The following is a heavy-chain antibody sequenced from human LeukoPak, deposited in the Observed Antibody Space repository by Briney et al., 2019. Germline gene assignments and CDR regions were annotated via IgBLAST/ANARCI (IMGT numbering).Heavy chain of an antibody. CDR3: ARPPATYCSGGSCYSY. D-gene: IGHD2-15*01. CDR1: GYSFTSYW. V-gene: IGHV5-51*01. CDR2: IYPGDSDT. Sequence: ASMKISCKGSGYSFTSYWIGWVRQLPGKGLEWMGIIYPGDSDTRYSPSFQGQVTISADKSISTAYLQWSSLKASDTAMYYCARPPATYCSGGSCYSYWGQGTLVTVSS. J-gene: IGHJ4*02.